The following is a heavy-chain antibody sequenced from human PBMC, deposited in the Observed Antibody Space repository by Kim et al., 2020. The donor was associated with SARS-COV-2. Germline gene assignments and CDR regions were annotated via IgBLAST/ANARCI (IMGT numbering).Heavy chain of an antibody. CDR2: ISYGGSTT. D-gene: IGHD3-22*01. J-gene: IGHJ4*02. Sequence: GGSLRLSCAASGFTFSSYAMHWVRQAPGKGLEWVAVISYGGSTTYYADSVKGRFTISRDNSKNTLYLQMNSLRAEDTAVYYCARDSPLGDSSGWELGGDYWGQGTLGSVSS. CDR3: ARDSPLGDSSGWELGGDY. CDR1: GFTFSSYA. V-gene: IGHV3-30-3*01.